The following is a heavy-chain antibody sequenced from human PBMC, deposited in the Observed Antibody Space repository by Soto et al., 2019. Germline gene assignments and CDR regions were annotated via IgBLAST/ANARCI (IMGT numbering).Heavy chain of an antibody. CDR2: IKDDGSEK. Sequence: EVQLVESGGGLVQPGGSLRLSCAASGFTFSGYWMTWARQAPGKGLEWVAQIKDDGSEKFYVDSVKGRFTISRDNADNLLYLQMKSLRAEDTAVYFCARDGYCSGGKCYRRNDYWGQGTLVIVSS. V-gene: IGHV3-7*01. CDR3: ARDGYCSGGKCYRRNDY. J-gene: IGHJ4*02. D-gene: IGHD2-15*01. CDR1: GFTFSGYW.